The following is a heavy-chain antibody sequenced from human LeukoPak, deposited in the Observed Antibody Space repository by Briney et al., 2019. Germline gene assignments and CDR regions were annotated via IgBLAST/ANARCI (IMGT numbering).Heavy chain of an antibody. J-gene: IGHJ4*02. CDR1: GYSFTSYW. CDR2: IYPGDSDT. CDR3: ARHEGPRYCSGGSCFEFHY. D-gene: IGHD2-15*01. Sequence: GESLKISCKGSGYSFTSYWIGWVRQMPGKGLEWMGIIYPGDSDTRYSPSFQGQVTISADKSISTAYLQWSSLKASDTAMYYCARHEGPRYCSGGSCFEFHYWGQGTLVTVSS. V-gene: IGHV5-51*01.